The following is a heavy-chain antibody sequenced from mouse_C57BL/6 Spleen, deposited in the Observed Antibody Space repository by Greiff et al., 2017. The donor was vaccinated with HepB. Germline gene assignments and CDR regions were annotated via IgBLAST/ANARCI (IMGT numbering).Heavy chain of an antibody. CDR3: ARHKGDDGYPYWYFDV. D-gene: IGHD2-3*01. CDR2: IYPGSGSI. CDR1: GYTFTEYT. J-gene: IGHJ1*03. V-gene: IGHV1-62-2*01. Sequence: VQLQQSGAELVKPGASVKLSCKASGYTFTEYTIHWVKQRSGQGLEWIGWIYPGSGSIKSHEKFKDKATLTADKSSSTVYMELSSWTSEDSAVYFCARHKGDDGYPYWYFDVWGTGTTVTVSS.